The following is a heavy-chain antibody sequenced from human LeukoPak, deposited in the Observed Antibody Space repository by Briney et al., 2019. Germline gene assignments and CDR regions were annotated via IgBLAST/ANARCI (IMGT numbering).Heavy chain of an antibody. D-gene: IGHD3-10*01. CDR3: ASSAIRGLLVPLGY. CDR1: GFAFSSYW. Sequence: PGGSLRLSCAASGFAFSSYWMSWVRQAPGKGLEWVSVIYSGGSTHYADSVKGRFTISRDNSKNTLYLQMNSLRAEDTAVYYCASSAIRGLLVPLGYWGQGTLVTVSS. J-gene: IGHJ4*02. V-gene: IGHV3-66*01. CDR2: IYSGGST.